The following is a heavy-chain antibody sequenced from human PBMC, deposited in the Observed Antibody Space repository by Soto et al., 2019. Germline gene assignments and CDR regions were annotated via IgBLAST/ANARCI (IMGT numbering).Heavy chain of an antibody. CDR2: INPTGGST. D-gene: IGHD6-19*01. V-gene: IGHV1-46*01. CDR3: AREQIAGAGRYYYGMDV. J-gene: IGHJ6*02. Sequence: QVRLVQSGAEVKKPGASVKVSCKASGYTFTSYYIHWVRQAPGQGLEWMGVINPTGGSTTYPQKFQVRVTMTRDTSTSTVYMELSSLRSEDKAFYYCAREQIAGAGRYYYGMDVWGQGPTVTVSS. CDR1: GYTFTSYY.